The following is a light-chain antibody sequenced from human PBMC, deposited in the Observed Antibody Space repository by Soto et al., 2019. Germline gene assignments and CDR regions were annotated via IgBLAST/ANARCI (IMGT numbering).Light chain of an antibody. CDR2: DDN. Sequence: QSALAQPPSVSAAPGQKVTISCSGGSSNIGGNSVSWYQQLPGTAPKLLIYDDNKRPSGIPDRFSGSKSGTSATLGITGFQTGDEADDYCGSWDSSLSAYVFGTGTKVTVL. CDR3: GSWDSSLSAYV. J-gene: IGLJ1*01. CDR1: SSNIGGNS. V-gene: IGLV1-51*01.